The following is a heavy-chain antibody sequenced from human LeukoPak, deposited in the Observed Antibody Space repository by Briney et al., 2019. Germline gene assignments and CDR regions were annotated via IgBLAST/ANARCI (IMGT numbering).Heavy chain of an antibody. CDR3: ARSDEYGGYDYEDY. J-gene: IGHJ4*02. CDR2: INPNSGGT. Sequence: ASVKVSCKASGYTFTGYYMHWVRQAPGQGLEWMGWINPNSGGTNYAQKFQGRVTMTRDTSISTAYMELSRLRSDDTAVYYYARSDEYGGYDYEDYWGQGTLVTVSS. V-gene: IGHV1-2*02. D-gene: IGHD5-12*01. CDR1: GYTFTGYY.